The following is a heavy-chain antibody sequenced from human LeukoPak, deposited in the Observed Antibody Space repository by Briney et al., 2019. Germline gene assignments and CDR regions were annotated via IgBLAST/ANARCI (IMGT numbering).Heavy chain of an antibody. J-gene: IGHJ4*02. Sequence: PGGSLRLSCAASGFTFGSYAMSWVRQAPVKGLEWVSAISGSGGSTYYADSVKGRFTISGDNSKNTLYLQMNSLRAEDTAVYYCAKDRSITMIVVDYWGQGTLVTVSS. V-gene: IGHV3-23*01. CDR1: GFTFGSYA. D-gene: IGHD3-22*01. CDR3: AKDRSITMIVVDY. CDR2: ISGSGGST.